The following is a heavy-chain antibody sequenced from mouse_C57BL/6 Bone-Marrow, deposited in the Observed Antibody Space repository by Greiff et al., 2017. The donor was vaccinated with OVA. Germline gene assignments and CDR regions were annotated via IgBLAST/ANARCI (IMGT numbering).Heavy chain of an antibody. CDR1: GYAFSSYW. CDR3: ARSRIYDYVWMDY. CDR2: IYPGDGDT. V-gene: IGHV1-80*01. Sequence: QVHVKQSGAELVKPGASVKISCKASGYAFSSYWMNWVKQRPGKGLEWIGQIYPGDGDTNYNGKFKGKATLAADKSSSTAYMQLSSLTSEDSAVYVCARSRIYDYVWMDYWGQGTSVTVSS. D-gene: IGHD2-4*01. J-gene: IGHJ4*01.